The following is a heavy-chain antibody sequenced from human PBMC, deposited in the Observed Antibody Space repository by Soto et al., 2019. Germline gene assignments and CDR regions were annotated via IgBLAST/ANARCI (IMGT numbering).Heavy chain of an antibody. CDR2: ITGSGSDT. CDR1: GFTFNNYA. V-gene: IGHV3-23*01. D-gene: IGHD2-2*01. CDR3: AKLGSSTWSPHYYFDY. J-gene: IGHJ4*02. Sequence: GGSLRLSCAASGFTFNNYAIGWVRQAPGKGLEWVSAITGSGSDTYYLDSVKGRFTISRDNSKNTLYLQMNSLRAEDTAICYCAKLGSSTWSPHYYFDYWGQGTLVTVSS.